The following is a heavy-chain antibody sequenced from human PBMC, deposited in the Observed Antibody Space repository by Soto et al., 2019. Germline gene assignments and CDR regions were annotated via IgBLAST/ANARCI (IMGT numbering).Heavy chain of an antibody. CDR2: INPNSGGT. CDR1: GYTFTGYY. Sequence: GASVKVSCKASGYTFTGYYMHWVRQAPGQGLEWMGWINPNSGGTNYAQKFQGRVTMTRDTSISTAYMKLSRLRSDDTAVYYCAREKDTAMVMLDYWGQGTLVTVSS. CDR3: AREKDTAMVMLDY. V-gene: IGHV1-2*02. D-gene: IGHD5-18*01. J-gene: IGHJ4*02.